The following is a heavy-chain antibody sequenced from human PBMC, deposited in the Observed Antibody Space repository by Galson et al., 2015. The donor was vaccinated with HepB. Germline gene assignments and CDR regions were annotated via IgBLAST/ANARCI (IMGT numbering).Heavy chain of an antibody. CDR3: ARDQRTGGWVPAALGWFDP. Sequence: SVKVSCKASGYTFTSYAMHWVRQAPGQRLEWMGWINAGNGNTKYSQKFQGRVTITRDTSASTAYMELSSLRSEDTAVYYCARDQRTGGWVPAALGWFDPWGQGTLVTVSS. CDR1: GYTFTSYA. D-gene: IGHD2-2*01. CDR2: INAGNGNT. V-gene: IGHV1-3*01. J-gene: IGHJ5*02.